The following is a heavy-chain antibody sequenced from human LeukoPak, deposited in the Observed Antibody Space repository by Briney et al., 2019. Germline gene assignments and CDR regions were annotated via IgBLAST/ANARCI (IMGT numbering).Heavy chain of an antibody. CDR2: INGGGTYI. J-gene: IGHJ4*02. CDR1: RFSLHRYI. Sequence: GGSLTLSRVPSRFSLHRYILQWVPQAPGKGLEWVASINGGGTYIYYVDSVKGRFTISRENAKNSLFLQMSSLEVEDTAVYYCGRNVRGDYPNSWGQGALVSVSS. D-gene: IGHD3-10*02. V-gene: IGHV3-21*01. CDR3: GRNVRGDYPNS.